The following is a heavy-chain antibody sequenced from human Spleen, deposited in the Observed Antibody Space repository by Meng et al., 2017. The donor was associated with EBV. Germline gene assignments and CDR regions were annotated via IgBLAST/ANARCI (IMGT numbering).Heavy chain of an antibody. V-gene: IGHV4-4*02. Sequence: VRVQEPGPGLVKPSGTLSLTCAVSGGSISSSNLWSWVRHPPGKGLEWIGEIYHSGSTNYNPSLKSRVTISVDKSKNQFSLKLSSVTAADTAVYYCARDSTMPENWFDPWGQGTLVTVSS. CDR3: ARDSTMPENWFDP. CDR1: GGSISSSNL. J-gene: IGHJ5*02. CDR2: IYHSGST. D-gene: IGHD2-2*01.